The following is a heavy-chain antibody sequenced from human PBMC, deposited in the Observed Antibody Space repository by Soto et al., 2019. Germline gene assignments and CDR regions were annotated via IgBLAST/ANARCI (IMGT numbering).Heavy chain of an antibody. CDR3: ARGGYSYGYYYYGMDV. CDR1: GGSISSYY. V-gene: IGHV4-59*01. CDR2: IYYSGST. J-gene: IGHJ6*02. Sequence: SETLSLTCTVSGGSISSYYWSWIRQPPGKGLEWIGYIYYSGSTNYNPSLKSRVTISVDTSKNQFSLKLSSVTAADTAVYYCARGGYSYGYYYYGMDVWGQGTTVAVSS. D-gene: IGHD5-18*01.